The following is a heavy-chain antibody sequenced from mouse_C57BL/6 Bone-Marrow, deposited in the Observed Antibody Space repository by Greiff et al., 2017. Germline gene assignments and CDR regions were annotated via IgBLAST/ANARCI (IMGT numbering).Heavy chain of an antibody. J-gene: IGHJ2*01. CDR3: ERTAQGPVDH. V-gene: IGHV1-64*01. CDR2: IHPNSGST. CDR1: GYTFTTYW. D-gene: IGHD3-2*02. Sequence: VQLQQPGAELVKPGASVKFSCKASGYTFTTYWMHWVKQRPGQGLEWIGMIHPNSGSTKYNEKFKSKATLTVDTSSSTAYMQLSSLTSGDSAVYYCERTAQGPVDHGGQGTTLTVSS.